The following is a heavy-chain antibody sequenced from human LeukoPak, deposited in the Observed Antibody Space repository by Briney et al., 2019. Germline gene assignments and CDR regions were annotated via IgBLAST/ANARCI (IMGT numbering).Heavy chain of an antibody. D-gene: IGHD5-24*01. J-gene: IGHJ5*02. V-gene: IGHV3-21*04. CDR1: GFTFSSYS. CDR3: AKGRERFEGRFDP. Sequence: GGSLRLSCAASGFTFSSYSMNWVRQAPGKGLEWVSSISSSSSYIYYADSVKGRFTISRDNAKNSLYLQMNSLRAEDTAVYYCAKGRERFEGRFDPWGQGTLVTVSS. CDR2: ISSSSSYI.